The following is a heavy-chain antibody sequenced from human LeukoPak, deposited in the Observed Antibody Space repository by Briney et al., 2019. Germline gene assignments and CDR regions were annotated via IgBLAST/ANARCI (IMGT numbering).Heavy chain of an antibody. J-gene: IGHJ4*02. Sequence: GGSLRLSCAASGFTFSSYAMSWVRQAPGKGLEWVSAISGSGGSTYYADSVKGRFTTSRDNAKNTLYLQMDSLRAEDTAVYYCATQDGSWGYWGQGTLVTVSS. D-gene: IGHD6-13*01. CDR3: ATQDGSWGY. CDR1: GFTFSSYA. CDR2: ISGSGGST. V-gene: IGHV3-23*01.